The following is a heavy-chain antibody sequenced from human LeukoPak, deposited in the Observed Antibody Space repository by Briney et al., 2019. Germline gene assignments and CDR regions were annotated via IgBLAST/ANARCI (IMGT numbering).Heavy chain of an antibody. V-gene: IGHV4-4*07. Sequence: PSETLSLTCTVSGGSISSYYWSWIRQPAGKGLEWIGRIYTSGSTNYNPSLKSRVTMSVDTSKNQLSLKLSSVTAADTAVYYCARGPIFGIAYNYFDPWGQGTLVTVSS. J-gene: IGHJ5*02. CDR1: GGSISSYY. CDR3: ARGPIFGIAYNYFDP. CDR2: IYTSGST. D-gene: IGHD3-3*01.